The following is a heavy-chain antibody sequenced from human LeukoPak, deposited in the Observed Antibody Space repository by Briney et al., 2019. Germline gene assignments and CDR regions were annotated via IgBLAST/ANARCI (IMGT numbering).Heavy chain of an antibody. CDR1: GGSFSGYY. CDR2: IYYSGST. J-gene: IGHJ4*02. V-gene: IGHV4-34*01. Sequence: PSETLSLTCAVYGGSFSGYYWSWIRQPPGKGLEWIGSIYYSGSTYYNPSLKSRVTISVDTSKNQFSLKLSSVTAADTAVYYCVYYYGSGSYYNVGRTFDYWGQGTLVTVSS. CDR3: VYYYGSGSYYNVGRTFDY. D-gene: IGHD3-10*01.